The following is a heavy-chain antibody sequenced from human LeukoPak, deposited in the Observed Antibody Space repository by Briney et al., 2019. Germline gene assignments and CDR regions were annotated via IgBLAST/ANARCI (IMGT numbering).Heavy chain of an antibody. CDR1: GFTFSKYW. Sequence: GGPLRLSCAASGFTFSKYWMHWLRQAPGKGLVWVSRINSDGINTSYADSVKGRFTISRDNSKNTLYLQMNSLRADDTAVYYCAKGRRYNILTGYYVSEVDPWGQGTQVTVSS. V-gene: IGHV3-74*01. J-gene: IGHJ5*02. CDR2: INSDGINT. CDR3: AKGRRYNILTGYYVSEVDP. D-gene: IGHD3-9*01.